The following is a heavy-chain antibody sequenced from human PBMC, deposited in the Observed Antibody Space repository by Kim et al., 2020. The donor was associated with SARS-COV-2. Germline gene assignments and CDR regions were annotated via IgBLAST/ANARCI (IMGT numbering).Heavy chain of an antibody. J-gene: IGHJ3*02. Sequence: ASVKVSCKASGYSFSRYSMQWVRQAPGQRLEWLGWIHAGNENTRYGQKFQGRVTITRDTSASTDYMELSSLTSEDTAVYYCARDAIVPTYTGAFDIWG. D-gene: IGHD2-2*01. V-gene: IGHV1-3*01. CDR3: ARDAIVPTYTGAFDI. CDR2: IHAGNENT. CDR1: GYSFSRYS.